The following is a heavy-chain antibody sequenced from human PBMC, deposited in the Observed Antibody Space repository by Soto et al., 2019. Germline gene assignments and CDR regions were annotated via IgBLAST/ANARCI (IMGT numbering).Heavy chain of an antibody. CDR1: GGSISSGGCS. J-gene: IGHJ5*01. CDR2: TYYRSRWFN. Sequence: TSETLSLTCAVSGGSISSGGCSWSWIRQSPSRGLEWLGRTYYRSRWFNDYAGSVKGRITINPDTSNNQFSLQLTSLSPDDTAVYYCARLRGDSWFDFWGQGTRVTVSS. CDR3: ARLRGDSWFDF. V-gene: IGHV6-1*01.